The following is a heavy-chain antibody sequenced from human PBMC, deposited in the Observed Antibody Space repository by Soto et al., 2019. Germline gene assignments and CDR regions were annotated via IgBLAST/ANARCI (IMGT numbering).Heavy chain of an antibody. Sequence: GGSLRLSXAAPGFNFNIHALHWIRQAPGEGLEWVAVMSPGGNSQYYADSVKGRFTISRDTSKSTLYLQMTSLRPEDTAVYYCASGAAFYYDTSRYWGQGTLVTVSS. CDR1: GFNFNIHA. CDR2: MSPGGNSQ. D-gene: IGHD3-22*01. CDR3: ASGAAFYYDTSRY. J-gene: IGHJ4*02. V-gene: IGHV3-30-3*01.